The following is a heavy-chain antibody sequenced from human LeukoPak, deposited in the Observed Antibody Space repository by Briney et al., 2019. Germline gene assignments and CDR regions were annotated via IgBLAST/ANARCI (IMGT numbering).Heavy chain of an antibody. J-gene: IGHJ4*02. CDR2: ISSSSSYI. V-gene: IGHV3-21*01. CDR3: ARDQLGYCSSTSCYNGGDFDY. CDR1: GFTFSSYS. D-gene: IGHD2-2*02. Sequence: GGSLRLSCAASGFTFSSYSMNWVRQAPGKWLEWVSSISSSSSYIYYADSVKGRFTISRDNAKNSLYLQMNSLRAEDTAVYYCARDQLGYCSSTSCYNGGDFDYWGQGTLVTVSS.